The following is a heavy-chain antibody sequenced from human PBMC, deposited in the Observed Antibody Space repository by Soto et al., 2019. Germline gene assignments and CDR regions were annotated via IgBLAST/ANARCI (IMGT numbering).Heavy chain of an antibody. V-gene: IGHV1-18*01. CDR3: ARGRYGDY. Sequence: QVHLVQSGAEVKKPGASVKVSCKGSGYTFTSYGITWVRQAPGQGLEWMGWISAHNGNTDYAQRLQGRVTVTRDTSTSTAYMELRSLRADDTAVYYCARGRYGDYWGQGALVTASS. J-gene: IGHJ4*02. D-gene: IGHD1-1*01. CDR2: ISAHNGNT. CDR1: GYTFTSYG.